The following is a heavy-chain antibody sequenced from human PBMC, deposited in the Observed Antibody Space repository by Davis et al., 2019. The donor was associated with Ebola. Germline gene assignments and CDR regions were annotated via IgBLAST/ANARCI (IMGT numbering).Heavy chain of an antibody. CDR2: INAGNGNT. J-gene: IGHJ4*02. D-gene: IGHD6-13*01. CDR1: GHTFSNYA. V-gene: IGHV1-3*01. CDR3: ARVLYSSSPPYDY. Sequence: ASVQVSCKAPGHTFSNYAMHWVRQAPGQRLEWMGWINAGNGNTKYSQKFQGRVTITRDTSASTAYMELSSLRSEDTAVYYCARVLYSSSPPYDYWGQGTLVTVSS.